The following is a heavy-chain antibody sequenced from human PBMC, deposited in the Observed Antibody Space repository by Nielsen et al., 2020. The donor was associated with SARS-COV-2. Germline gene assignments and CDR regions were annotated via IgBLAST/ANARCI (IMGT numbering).Heavy chain of an antibody. Sequence: GGSLRLSCAVSGFIFSSYAMNWVRQAPGKGLEWVSAISSSGGNTYYADSVKGRFTISRDNAKNSLYLQMNSLRAEDTALYYCAKDMGPVIWYFDLWGRGTLVTVSS. CDR2: ISSSGGNT. J-gene: IGHJ2*01. V-gene: IGHV3-23*01. D-gene: IGHD3-10*01. CDR3: AKDMGPVIWYFDL. CDR1: GFIFSSYA.